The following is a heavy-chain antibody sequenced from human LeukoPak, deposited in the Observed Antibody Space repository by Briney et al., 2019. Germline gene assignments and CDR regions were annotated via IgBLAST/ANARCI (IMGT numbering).Heavy chain of an antibody. V-gene: IGHV3-74*01. CDR3: ARDIGFSLFAT. CDR1: GFTITPYW. D-gene: IGHD5-18*01. J-gene: IGHJ5*02. CDR2: INSDGYIT. Sequence: GGSLRLSCAASGFTITPYWMHWVRQVPGKGLVWVSRINSDGYITNYADSVKGRFTISRDNAKNTLYLQINSLRADDTAVYYCARDIGFSLFATWGPGTLVTVSS.